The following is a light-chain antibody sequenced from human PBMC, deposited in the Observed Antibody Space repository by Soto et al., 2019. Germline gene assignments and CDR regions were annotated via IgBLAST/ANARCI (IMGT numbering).Light chain of an antibody. Sequence: QSVLTQPASVSGSPGQSITISCTGTSSDVGAYNLVSWYQQLPGKAPELMIYEGTKRPSGVSDRFSGSKSGNTASLTISGLQAEDEADYYCISYTVSRSYVFGTGTKVTVL. J-gene: IGLJ1*01. V-gene: IGLV2-14*02. CDR2: EGT. CDR1: SSDVGAYNL. CDR3: ISYTVSRSYV.